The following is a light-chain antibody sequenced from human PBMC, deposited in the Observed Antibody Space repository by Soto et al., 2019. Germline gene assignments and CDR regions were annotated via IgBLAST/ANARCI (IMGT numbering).Light chain of an antibody. J-gene: IGKJ2*01. CDR3: RQYGSSPSYT. CDR1: QSVSSSSY. V-gene: IGKV3-20*01. Sequence: EIVLTQSPGTLSLSPGERATLSCRASQSVSSSSYLAWYQQKPGQAPRLLIYGASSRATGIPDRFSGSGSATDFTLTISRLEPEDFEVYYCRQYGSSPSYTFGQGNKLEIK. CDR2: GAS.